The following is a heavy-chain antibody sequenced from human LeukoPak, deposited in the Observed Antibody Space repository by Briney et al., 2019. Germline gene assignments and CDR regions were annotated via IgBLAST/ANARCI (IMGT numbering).Heavy chain of an antibody. CDR3: ARAYSSGWPGDWFDP. CDR1: GGSISGYY. CDR2: IYYSGST. Sequence: SETLSLTCTVSGGSISGYYWSWIRQPPGKGLEWIGYIYYSGSTNYNPSLKSRVTISVDTSKKQFSLKLRSVTAADTAVYYCARAYSSGWPGDWFDPWGQGTLVTVSS. D-gene: IGHD6-19*01. V-gene: IGHV4-59*08. J-gene: IGHJ5*02.